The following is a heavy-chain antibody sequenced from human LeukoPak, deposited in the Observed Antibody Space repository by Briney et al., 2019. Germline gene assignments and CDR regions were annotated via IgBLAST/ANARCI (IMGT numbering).Heavy chain of an antibody. J-gene: IGHJ4*02. CDR2: IYYSGST. Sequence: SETLSLTCTVSGGSISSSSYYWGWIRQPPGKGLEWIGSIYYSGSTYYNPPLKSRVTISVDTSKNQFSLKLSSVTAADTAVYYCARRRITMVRGVIRYFDYWGQGTLVTVSS. CDR1: GGSISSSSYY. D-gene: IGHD3-10*01. V-gene: IGHV4-39*07. CDR3: ARRRITMVRGVIRYFDY.